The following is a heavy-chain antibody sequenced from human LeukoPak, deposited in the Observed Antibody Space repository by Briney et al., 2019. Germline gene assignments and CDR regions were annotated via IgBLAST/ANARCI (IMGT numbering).Heavy chain of an antibody. CDR2: ISSSGSNI. Sequence: GGSLRLSCAASGFTFSDYYMSWIRQAPGKGLEWVAHISSSGSNIYYADSVKGRFTISRDNAKNSLYLQMNSLRAEDTAVYYCARGDRGGSKNIAYWGQGTLVTVSS. CDR1: GFTFSDYY. V-gene: IGHV3-11*04. J-gene: IGHJ4*02. D-gene: IGHD2/OR15-2a*01. CDR3: ARGDRGGSKNIAY.